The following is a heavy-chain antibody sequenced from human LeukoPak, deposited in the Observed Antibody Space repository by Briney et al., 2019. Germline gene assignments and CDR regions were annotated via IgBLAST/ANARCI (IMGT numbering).Heavy chain of an antibody. Sequence: GGSLRLSCAASEFTFSSYWMHWVRQVPGKGLVWVSRINTDGSGTSNADSVKGRFTISRDNAKNTLYLRMNSLRAEDTAVYYCARANGGNNAFDIWGQGTMVTVSS. D-gene: IGHD4-23*01. J-gene: IGHJ3*02. CDR3: ARANGGNNAFDI. V-gene: IGHV3-74*01. CDR1: EFTFSSYW. CDR2: INTDGSGT.